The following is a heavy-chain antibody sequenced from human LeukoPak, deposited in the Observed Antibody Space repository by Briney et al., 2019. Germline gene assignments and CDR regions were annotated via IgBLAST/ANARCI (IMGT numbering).Heavy chain of an antibody. CDR2: IRGDGSLI. Sequence: GSLXXSCAASGFTLSNAWMNWVRQAPGKGLEWVANIRGDGSLIYYMDSVKGRFTISRDSAKNSMYMQMNSLRAEDTAVYYCTRAPRAXXXXFESWGQXTLVTVSS. J-gene: IGHJ4*02. V-gene: IGHV3-7*01. CDR3: TRAPRAXXXXFES. CDR1: GFTLSNAW.